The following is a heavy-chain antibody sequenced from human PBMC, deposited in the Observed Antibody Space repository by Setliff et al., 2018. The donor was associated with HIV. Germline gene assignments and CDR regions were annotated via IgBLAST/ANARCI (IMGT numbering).Heavy chain of an antibody. CDR2: IYPDDSDT. V-gene: IGHV5-51*01. Sequence: GESLKISCKTFGYTFATSWIAWVRQKPGEGLEWMGIIYPDDSDTRYSPYFEDHVYISVDKSINIAYLEWKALKAADSAMYYCATYGEGAPTSWFDPWGQGTLVTAPQ. J-gene: IGHJ5*02. CDR1: GYTFATSW. CDR3: ATYGEGAPTSWFDP. D-gene: IGHD3-10*01.